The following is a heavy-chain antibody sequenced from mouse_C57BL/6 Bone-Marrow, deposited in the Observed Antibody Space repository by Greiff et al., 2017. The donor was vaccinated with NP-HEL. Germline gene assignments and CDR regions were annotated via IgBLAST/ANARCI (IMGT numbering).Heavy chain of an antibody. Sequence: VKLQQPGAELVKPGASVKLSCKASGYTFTSYWMPWVKQRPGQGLEWIGEIDPSDSYTNYNQKFKGKATLTVDTSSSTAYMQLSSLTSEDSAVYYCARSPYYFDYWGQGTTLTVSS. J-gene: IGHJ2*01. CDR3: ARSPYYFDY. V-gene: IGHV1-50*01. CDR2: IDPSDSYT. CDR1: GYTFTSYW.